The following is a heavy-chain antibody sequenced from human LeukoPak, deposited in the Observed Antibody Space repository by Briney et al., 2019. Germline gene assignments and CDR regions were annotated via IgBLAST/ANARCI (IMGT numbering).Heavy chain of an antibody. D-gene: IGHD3-22*01. V-gene: IGHV1-18*01. CDR3: ARDDLTYYYDSSGYYFVDY. J-gene: IGHJ4*02. Sequence: GASVKVSCKASGYTFTSYGISWVRQAPGQGLEWMGWISAYNGNTNYAQKLQGRVTMTTDTSTSTAYMELRSLRSDDTAVYYCARDDLTYYYDSSGYYFVDYWGQGTLVTVSS. CDR1: GYTFTSYG. CDR2: ISAYNGNT.